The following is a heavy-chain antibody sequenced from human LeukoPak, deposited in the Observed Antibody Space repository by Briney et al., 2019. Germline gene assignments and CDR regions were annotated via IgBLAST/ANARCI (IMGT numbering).Heavy chain of an antibody. J-gene: IGHJ4*02. CDR1: GFTFSSYG. CDR3: AKAEGYDILTGF. Sequence: GRSLRLSCAASGFTFSSYGMHWVRQAPGKGLEWVAVISYDGSNKYYADSVKGRFTISRDNSKNMLYLQMNSLRAEDTAVYYCAKAEGYDILTGFWGQGTLVTVSS. CDR2: ISYDGSNK. D-gene: IGHD3-9*01. V-gene: IGHV3-30*18.